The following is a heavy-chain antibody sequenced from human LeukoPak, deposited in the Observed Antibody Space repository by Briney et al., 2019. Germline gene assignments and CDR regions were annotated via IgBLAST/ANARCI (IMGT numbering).Heavy chain of an antibody. Sequence: SETLSLTCTVSGDSISSPNYYLAWLRQPPGQGLQWAGSIYFTGITYYNSSLKSRVTISVETAKNQLSLMLTSVTADETAVYCWARIYQLLENWFDPWGQGTLVTVSS. J-gene: IGHJ5*02. CDR3: ARIYQLLENWFDP. D-gene: IGHD2-2*01. CDR1: GDSISSPNYY. V-gene: IGHV4-39*01. CDR2: IYFTGIT.